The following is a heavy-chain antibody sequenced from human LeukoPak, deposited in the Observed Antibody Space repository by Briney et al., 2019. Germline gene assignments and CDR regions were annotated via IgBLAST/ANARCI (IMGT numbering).Heavy chain of an antibody. CDR2: ISAGGRTT. D-gene: IGHD2-21*02. CDR1: GLTFRNLK. Sequence: PGGSLRLSCAVSGLTFRNLKMNWVRQAPGKGLEWVSYISAGGRTTFYADSVTGRFTISRDNARNSLYLQMSSLRVGDTAVYYCARTTGGDSRHHFDYWGQGTLVTVSS. J-gene: IGHJ4*02. V-gene: IGHV3-48*03. CDR3: ARTTGGDSRHHFDY.